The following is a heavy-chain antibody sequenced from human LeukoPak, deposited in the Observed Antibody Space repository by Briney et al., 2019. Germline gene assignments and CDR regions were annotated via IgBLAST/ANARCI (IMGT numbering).Heavy chain of an antibody. Sequence: SETLSLTCTVSGGSISSSYWSWIRQPPGKGLEWIGYIYYSGSTNYNPSLKSGVSISVDTSKNQFSLRLSSVTAADTAVYYCARVIYYYDSDVSGDAFDIWGQGTMVTVSS. V-gene: IGHV4-59*01. J-gene: IGHJ3*02. CDR1: GGSISSSY. CDR3: ARVIYYYDSDVSGDAFDI. D-gene: IGHD3-22*01. CDR2: IYYSGST.